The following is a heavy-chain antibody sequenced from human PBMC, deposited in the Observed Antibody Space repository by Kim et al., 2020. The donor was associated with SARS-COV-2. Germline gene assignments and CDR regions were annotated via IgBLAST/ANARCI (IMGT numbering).Heavy chain of an antibody. V-gene: IGHV4-31*03. CDR2: IYYSGST. D-gene: IGHD3-22*01. CDR3: ARGHKYYYDSSGYSWDHYYFDY. Sequence: SETLSLTCTVSGGSISSGGYYWSWIRQHPGKGLEWIGYIYYSGSTYYNPSLKSRVTISVDTSKNQFSLKLSSVTAADTAVYYCARGHKYYYDSSGYSWDHYYFDYWGQGTLFTVSS. J-gene: IGHJ4*02. CDR1: GGSISSGGYY.